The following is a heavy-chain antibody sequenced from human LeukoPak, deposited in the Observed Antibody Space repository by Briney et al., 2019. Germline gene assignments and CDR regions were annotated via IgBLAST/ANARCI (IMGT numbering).Heavy chain of an antibody. D-gene: IGHD3-16*01. CDR3: TTDPGDFGNP. J-gene: IGHJ5*02. CDR1: GFTFNNYA. Sequence: GDSLRLSCTASGFTFNNYAMTWVRQAPGKGLEWVGRIKSKTDGGTTDYAAPVKGRFTISRDDSKNTLYLQMNSPKTEDTAVYYCTTDPGDFGNPWGQGTLVTVSS. V-gene: IGHV3-15*01. CDR2: IKSKTDGGTT.